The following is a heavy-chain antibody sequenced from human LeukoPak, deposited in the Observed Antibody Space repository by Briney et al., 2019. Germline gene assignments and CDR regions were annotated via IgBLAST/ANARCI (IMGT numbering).Heavy chain of an antibody. V-gene: IGHV3-30*17. CDR3: AREGSSGWYPY. CDR2: ISNDGTEK. Sequence: GGSLRLSCAASGFTFSSYPLHWVRQAPDKGLDWMAVISNDGTEKHYADSVKGRFTISRDNSENTLYLQVNSLRVEDTAIYYCAREGSSGWYPYWGQGTLVTVSS. J-gene: IGHJ4*02. CDR1: GFTFSSYP. D-gene: IGHD6-19*01.